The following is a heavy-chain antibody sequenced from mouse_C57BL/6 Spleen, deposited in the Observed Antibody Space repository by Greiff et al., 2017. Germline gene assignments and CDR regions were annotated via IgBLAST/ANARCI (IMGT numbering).Heavy chain of an antibody. V-gene: IGHV1-78*01. D-gene: IGHD1-1*01. CDR2: IYPRDGST. J-gene: IGHJ3*01. Sequence: QVQLQQSDAELVKPGASVKISCKVSGYTFTDHTIHWMKQRPEQGLEWIGYIYPRDGSTKSNEKFKGKATLTADKSSSTAYMQLNSLTSEDSAVYFCANYYGRAAWFAYWGQGTLVTVSA. CDR3: ANYYGRAAWFAY. CDR1: GYTFTDHT.